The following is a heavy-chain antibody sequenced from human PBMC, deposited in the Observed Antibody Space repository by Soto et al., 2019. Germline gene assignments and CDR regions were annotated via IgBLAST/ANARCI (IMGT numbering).Heavy chain of an antibody. J-gene: IGHJ4*02. CDR1: GGPFSSYS. CDR3: ARDGGRHSGGIDY. V-gene: IGHV1-69*01. D-gene: IGHD1-26*01. Sequence: QVQLVQSGAEVKKPWSSVKVSCKASGGPFSSYSINWVRQAPGQGLAWMGEIMPIFGTANYAQKFQGRVTITADESTSTAYRELSSLRSEDTAVYYCARDGGRHSGGIDYWGQGTLFTVSS. CDR2: IMPIFGTA.